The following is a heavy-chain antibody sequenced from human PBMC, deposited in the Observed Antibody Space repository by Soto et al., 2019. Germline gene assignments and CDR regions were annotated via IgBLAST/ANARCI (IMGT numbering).Heavy chain of an antibody. J-gene: IGHJ6*02. CDR3: ARSQGYCSSTSCYTSLSYYYGMDV. CDR1: GYSISSGYY. CDR2: IYHSGST. Sequence: PSETLSLTCAVSGYSISSGYYWGWIRQPPGKGLEWIGSIYHSGSTYYNPSLKSRVTISVDTSKNQFSLKLSSVTAAGTAVYYCARSQGYCSSTSCYTSLSYYYGMDVWGQGTTVTVSS. V-gene: IGHV4-38-2*01. D-gene: IGHD2-2*02.